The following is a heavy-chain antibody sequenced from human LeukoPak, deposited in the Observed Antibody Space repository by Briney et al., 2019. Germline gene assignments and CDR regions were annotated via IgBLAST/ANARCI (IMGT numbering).Heavy chain of an antibody. D-gene: IGHD2-15*01. J-gene: IGHJ4*02. V-gene: IGHV1-18*01. CDR3: ARSAQRSGGSCYPDY. CDR2: ISPHKGNT. CDR1: GYIFTSYG. Sequence: GASVKVSCKASGYIFTSYGISWVRQAPGQGLEWLGWISPHKGNTNYGQKVQGRVTMTTDTSTSTAYMEPRSLRSDDTAVYYCARSAQRSGGSCYPDYWGQGTLVTVSS.